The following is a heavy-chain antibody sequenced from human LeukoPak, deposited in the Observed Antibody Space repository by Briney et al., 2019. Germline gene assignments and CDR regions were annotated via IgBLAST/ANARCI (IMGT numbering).Heavy chain of an antibody. CDR3: ARDLGSGSYYRPYNWFDP. J-gene: IGHJ5*02. CDR2: IYYSGST. Sequence: PSETLSLTCAVYGGSFSGYYWSWIRQPPGKGLEWIGYIYYSGSTNYNPSLKSRVTISVDTSKNQFSLKLSSVTAADTAVYYCARDLGSGSYYRPYNWFDPWGQGTLVTVSS. V-gene: IGHV4-59*12. CDR1: GGSFSGYY. D-gene: IGHD3-10*01.